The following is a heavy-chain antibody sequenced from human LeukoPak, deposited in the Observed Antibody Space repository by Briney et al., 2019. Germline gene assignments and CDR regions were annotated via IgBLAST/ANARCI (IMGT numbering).Heavy chain of an antibody. CDR3: AREVVPAATMGSLDY. D-gene: IGHD2-2*01. J-gene: IGHJ4*02. V-gene: IGHV1-46*01. CDR1: GYTFTSYY. CDR2: INPSGGST. Sequence: ASVKVSCKASGYTFTSYYMHWVRQAPGQGLEWMGIINPSGGSTSYAQKFQGRVTMTRDTSTSTVYMELSSLRSEDTAVYYCAREVVPAATMGSLDYWGQGTLVTVSS.